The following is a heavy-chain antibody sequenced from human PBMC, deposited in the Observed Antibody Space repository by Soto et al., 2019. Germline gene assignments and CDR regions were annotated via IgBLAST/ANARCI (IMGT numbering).Heavy chain of an antibody. D-gene: IGHD5-18*01. J-gene: IGHJ4*02. CDR3: ARGLRGIQLWPTGDFDY. CDR1: GYTFTSYD. V-gene: IGHV1-8*01. Sequence: QVPLVQSGAEVKKPGASVKVSCKASGYTFTSYDINWVRQATGQGLEWMGWMNPNSGNTGYAQKFQGRVTMTRNTSISTAYMELSSLRSEDTAVYYCARGLRGIQLWPTGDFDYWGQGTLVTVSS. CDR2: MNPNSGNT.